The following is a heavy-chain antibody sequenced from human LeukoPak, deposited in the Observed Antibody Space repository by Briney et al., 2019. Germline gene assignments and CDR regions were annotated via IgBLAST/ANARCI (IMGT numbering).Heavy chain of an antibody. CDR1: GGTFSSYA. D-gene: IGHD4-23*01. Sequence: SVKVSCTASGGTFSSYAISWVRQAPGQGLEWMGVIIPIFGTANYAQKFQGRVTITTDESTSTAYMELSSLRSEDTAVYYCARDRRTTVVTQGIDAFDIWGQGTMVTVSS. J-gene: IGHJ3*02. CDR3: ARDRRTTVVTQGIDAFDI. V-gene: IGHV1-69*05. CDR2: IIPIFGTA.